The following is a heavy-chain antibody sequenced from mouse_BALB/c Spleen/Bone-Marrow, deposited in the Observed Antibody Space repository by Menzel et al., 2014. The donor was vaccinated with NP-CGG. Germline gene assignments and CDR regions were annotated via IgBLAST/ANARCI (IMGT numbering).Heavy chain of an antibody. V-gene: IGHV14-3*02. CDR3: ALLLRYYAMDY. CDR1: GFNIKDTY. J-gene: IGHJ4*01. CDR2: IDPANGNT. Sequence: EVKLVESGAELVKPGASVKLSCTASGFNIKDTYMHWVKQRPEQGLEWIGRIDPANGNTKYDPKFQDKATITADTSSNTAYLQLSSLTSEDTAVYYCALLLRYYAMDYWGQGTSVTVSS. D-gene: IGHD1-1*01.